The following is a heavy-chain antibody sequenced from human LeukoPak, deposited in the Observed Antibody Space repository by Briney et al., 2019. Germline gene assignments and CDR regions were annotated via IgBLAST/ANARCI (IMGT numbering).Heavy chain of an antibody. CDR3: AREEGSGYDPTWDY. CDR1: GYTFTGYH. D-gene: IGHD5-12*01. V-gene: IGHV1-2*07. CDR2: INPNSGST. J-gene: IGHJ4*02. Sequence: ASVKVSCKTSGYTFTGYHMHWVRQAPGQGLEWMGWINPNSGSTSYAHKFQHRLTVTRDMSINTVYMELYSLKSDDTAVYYCAREEGSGYDPTWDYGGQGPLVTVSS.